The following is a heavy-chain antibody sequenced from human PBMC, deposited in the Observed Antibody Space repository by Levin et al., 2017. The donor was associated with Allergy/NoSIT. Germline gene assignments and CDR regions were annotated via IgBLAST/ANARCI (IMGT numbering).Heavy chain of an antibody. D-gene: IGHD1-26*01. CDR3: AGRGGGGELPLGQWAFDI. Sequence: SETLSLTCTVSGGSISSYYWSWIRQPPGKGLEWIGYIYYSGSTNYNPSLKSRVTISVDTSKNRFSLKLSSVTAADTAVYYCAGRGGGGELPLGQWAFDIWGQGTMVTVSS. V-gene: IGHV4-59*08. CDR2: IYYSGST. J-gene: IGHJ3*02. CDR1: GGSISSYY.